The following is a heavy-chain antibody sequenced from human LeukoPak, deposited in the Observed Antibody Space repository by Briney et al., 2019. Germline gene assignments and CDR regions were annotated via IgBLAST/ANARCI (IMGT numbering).Heavy chain of an antibody. V-gene: IGHV3-30*18. CDR3: AKEQRDWNYGVFDY. D-gene: IGHD1-7*01. CDR2: ISYDGSNK. CDR1: GFTFSSYG. Sequence: PGGSLRLSCAASGFTFSSYGMHWVRQAPGKGLEWVAVISYDGSNKYYADSVKGRFTISRDNSKNTLYLQMNSLRAEDTAVYYCAKEQRDWNYGVFDYWGQGTLVTVSS. J-gene: IGHJ4*02.